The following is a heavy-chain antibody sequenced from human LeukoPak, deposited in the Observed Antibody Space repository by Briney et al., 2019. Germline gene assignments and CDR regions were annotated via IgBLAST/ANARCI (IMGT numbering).Heavy chain of an antibody. D-gene: IGHD3-10*01. Sequence: ASVKVSCKASGYTFTSYGISWVRQAPGQGLEWMGWISAYNGNTNYAQKLQGRVTMTTDTSTTTASLELRSLSSNDTDVYYCAIAYGSGSCYIRALDYWGQGTLVTVSS. V-gene: IGHV1-18*01. CDR1: GYTFTSYG. CDR3: AIAYGSGSCYIRALDY. CDR2: ISAYNGNT. J-gene: IGHJ4*02.